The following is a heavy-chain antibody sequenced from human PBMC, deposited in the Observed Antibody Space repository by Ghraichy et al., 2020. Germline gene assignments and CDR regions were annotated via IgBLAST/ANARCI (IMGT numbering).Heavy chain of an antibody. CDR2: IYYSGST. D-gene: IGHD3-22*01. J-gene: IGHJ3*02. CDR1: GGSISSSSYY. Sequence: SETLSPTCTVSGGSISSSSYYWGWIRQPPGKGLEWIGSIYYSGSTYYNPSLKSRVTISVDTSKNQFSLKLSSVTAADTAVYYCASRPSYDSSFAFDIWGQGTMVTVSS. CDR3: ASRPSYDSSFAFDI. V-gene: IGHV4-39*01.